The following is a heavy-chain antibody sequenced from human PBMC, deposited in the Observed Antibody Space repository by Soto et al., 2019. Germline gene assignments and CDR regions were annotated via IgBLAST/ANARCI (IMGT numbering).Heavy chain of an antibody. CDR3: ARAFMRYSSPPGPLEY. Sequence: QVQLQESGPGLVKPSQTLSLTCSVSGDSISSGAYYWSWIRQPPGKGLEWIGCIYYSGNTYYNPSLKSRVSMSVDTSKNQFSLKLNSVTAAETAVYYCARAFMRYSSPPGPLEYWGQGTLVTVSS. V-gene: IGHV4-30-4*01. J-gene: IGHJ4*02. D-gene: IGHD6-13*01. CDR1: GDSISSGAYY. CDR2: IYYSGNT.